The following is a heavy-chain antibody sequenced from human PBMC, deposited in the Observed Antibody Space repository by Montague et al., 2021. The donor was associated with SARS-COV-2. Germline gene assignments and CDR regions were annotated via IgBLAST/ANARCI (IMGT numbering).Heavy chain of an antibody. D-gene: IGHD2-2*02. Sequence: SETLSLTCAVYGGSFSGYSWSWIRQPPGKGLEWIGQIYHSGSINYNPSLKSRVTISVDTSKNQFSLKLSSVTAADTALYYCRVVPAGIPKGPNFYYMDVWGKGTTVTVSS. J-gene: IGHJ6*03. CDR1: GGSFSGYS. V-gene: IGHV4-34*01. CDR3: RVVPAGIPKGPNFYYMDV. CDR2: IYHSGSI.